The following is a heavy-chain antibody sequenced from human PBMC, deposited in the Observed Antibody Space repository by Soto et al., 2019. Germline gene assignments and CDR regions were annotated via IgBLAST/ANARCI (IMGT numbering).Heavy chain of an antibody. D-gene: IGHD3-3*01. Sequence: QVQLVQSGAEVKKPGSSVKVSCKASGGTFSSYAISWVRQAPGQGLEWMGGMIRILGTANYAQKFKGRVPITADESTSTAYKERSSLRSEDTALYYCAIFEPKTGTFWSGYSDVNWFDPWGQGSLVTVSS. CDR1: GGTFSSYA. CDR2: MIRILGTA. V-gene: IGHV1-69*01. J-gene: IGHJ5*02. CDR3: AIFEPKTGTFWSGYSDVNWFDP.